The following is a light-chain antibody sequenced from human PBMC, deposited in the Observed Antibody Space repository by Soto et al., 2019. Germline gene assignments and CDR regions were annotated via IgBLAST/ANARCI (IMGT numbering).Light chain of an antibody. CDR1: QSVSNSY. Sequence: ESVLTQSPGTLSLSPGERATLSCRVSQSVSNSYFAWYQQKPGQAPRLLIYGISSRATGIPDRFSGSGSGTDFTLTISRLEPEDFAVYYCQQRSNWLYTFGQGTKLEIK. V-gene: IGKV3D-20*02. CDR2: GIS. J-gene: IGKJ2*01. CDR3: QQRSNWLYT.